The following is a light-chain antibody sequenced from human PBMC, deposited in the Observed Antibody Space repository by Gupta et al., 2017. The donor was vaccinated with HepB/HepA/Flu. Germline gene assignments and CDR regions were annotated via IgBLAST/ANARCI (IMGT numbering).Light chain of an antibody. J-gene: IGLJ2*01. CDR2: DVS. V-gene: IGLV2-11*01. CDR3: CSYAGTYVS. Sequence: QSALTQPRSASGSPGQSVTISCTGTSSDVGGYNYVSWYQQYPGKAPKLMIYDVSKRPSGVPDRFSGSKSGNTASLTISGLQAEDEADYYCCSYAGTYVSFGGGTKLTVL. CDR1: SSDVGGYNY.